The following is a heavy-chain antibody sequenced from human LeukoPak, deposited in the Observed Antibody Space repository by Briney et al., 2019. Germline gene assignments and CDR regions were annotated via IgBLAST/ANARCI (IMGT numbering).Heavy chain of an antibody. D-gene: IGHD5-18*01. V-gene: IGHV1-18*01. CDR2: ISAYNGNT. Sequence: ASVKVSCKASGYTFTSYGISWVRQAPGQGLEWMGWISAYNGNTNYAQKLQGRVTMTTDTSTSTAYMELRSLRSDDTAVYYCARDSPTSSGYSYGYDYWGQGTLVTVSS. CDR1: GYTFTSYG. CDR3: ARDSPTSSGYSYGYDY. J-gene: IGHJ4*02.